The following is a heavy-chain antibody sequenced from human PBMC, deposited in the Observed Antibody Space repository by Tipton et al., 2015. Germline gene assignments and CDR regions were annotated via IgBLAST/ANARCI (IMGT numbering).Heavy chain of an antibody. J-gene: IGHJ6*02. Sequence: SLRLSCAASGFTFGSYSMNWVRQAPGKGLEWVSAIKNGSQTFYADSVKGRFTIARDNSKDTLYLQMNSLRAEDTGVYYCARGKQVYASYYGMAVWGQGTTVTVPS. V-gene: IGHV3-23*01. D-gene: IGHD2-8*01. CDR1: GFTFGSYS. CDR3: ARGKQVYASYYGMAV. CDR2: IKNGSQT.